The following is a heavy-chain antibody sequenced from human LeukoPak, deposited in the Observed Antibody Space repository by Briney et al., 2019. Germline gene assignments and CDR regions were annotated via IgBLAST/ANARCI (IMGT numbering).Heavy chain of an antibody. CDR2: ISGSGGST. D-gene: IGHD3-10*01. CDR3: ARLFGSGSYYPEYFQH. Sequence: GGSLRLSCAASGFTFSSYAMSWVRQAPGKGLEWVSAISGSGGSTYYADSVKGRFTISRDNAKNSLYLQMNSLRAEDTAVYYCARLFGSGSYYPEYFQHWGQGTLVTVSS. J-gene: IGHJ1*01. V-gene: IGHV3-23*01. CDR1: GFTFSSYA.